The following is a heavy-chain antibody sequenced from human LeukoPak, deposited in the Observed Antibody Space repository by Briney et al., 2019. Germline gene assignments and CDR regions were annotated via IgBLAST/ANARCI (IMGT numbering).Heavy chain of an antibody. D-gene: IGHD2/OR15-2a*01. V-gene: IGHV1-8*01. CDR2: MNPNTGNT. J-gene: IGHJ5*02. CDR3: ARVNYFSWFDP. Sequence: ASVKVSCKASGYTFTSYDINWVRQAAGQGLEWMGWMNPNTGNTGYAQKFQGRVTMTRNTSISTAYMELSSLRSDDTAVYYCARVNYFSWFDPWGQGTLVTVSS. CDR1: GYTFTSYD.